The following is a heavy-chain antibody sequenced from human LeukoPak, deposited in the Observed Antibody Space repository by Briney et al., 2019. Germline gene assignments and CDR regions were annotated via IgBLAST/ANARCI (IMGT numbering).Heavy chain of an antibody. Sequence: SVKVSCKASGGTFSSYAISWVRQAPGQGLEWMGRIIPILGIANYAQKFQGRVTITADKSTSTAYMELSSLRSEDTAVYYCARDRPQRLHEDLTPMDVWGKGTTVTVSS. CDR3: ARDRPQRLHEDLTPMDV. CDR1: GGTFSSYA. D-gene: IGHD3-9*01. CDR2: IIPILGIA. J-gene: IGHJ6*03. V-gene: IGHV1-69*04.